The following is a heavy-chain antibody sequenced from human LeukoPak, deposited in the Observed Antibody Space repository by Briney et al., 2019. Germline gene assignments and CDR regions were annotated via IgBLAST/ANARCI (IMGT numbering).Heavy chain of an antibody. CDR1: GYIFTSYW. V-gene: IGHV5-10-1*01. J-gene: IGHJ1*01. Sequence: KPGASLQISCEGSGYIFTSYWISWVRQMPGKGLEWMGRISPSDSYTNYSASLQGHVTISADKSISTAYLQWSSLKASDTAMYYCARLPIAAAGDLEYFQHWGQGTLVTVSS. CDR3: ARLPIAAAGDLEYFQH. CDR2: ISPSDSYT. D-gene: IGHD6-13*01.